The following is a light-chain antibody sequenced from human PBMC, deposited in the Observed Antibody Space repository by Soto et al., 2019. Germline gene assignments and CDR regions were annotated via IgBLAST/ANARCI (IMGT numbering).Light chain of an antibody. CDR1: QSVLYTSNNKNF. CDR3: QQYYSTPPT. Sequence: DIVMTQSPDSLVVSLGERTTINCKSSQSVLYTSNNKNFLAWYQQKPGHPPKLLIYWASTRESGVPDRFSGSWSGTDFTLTISSLQAEDVAVYYCQQYYSTPPTFGGGTKVEI. J-gene: IGKJ4*01. CDR2: WAS. V-gene: IGKV4-1*01.